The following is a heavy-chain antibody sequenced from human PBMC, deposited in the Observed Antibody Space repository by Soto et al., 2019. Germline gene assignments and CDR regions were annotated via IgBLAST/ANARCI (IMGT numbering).Heavy chain of an antibody. D-gene: IGHD2-2*01. J-gene: IGHJ3*02. Sequence: EVQLVESGGGLVEPGGSLRLSCAASGFTFNDAWMTWVRQAPGKGLEWVGRIKTIAGGGTTDYAAPAKGRFTISRDDSKNTVYLQMNSLKIEDTAVYYCTTERCTGTNCYVKNAFDIWGQGTMVTVSS. CDR3: TTERCTGTNCYVKNAFDI. V-gene: IGHV3-15*01. CDR2: IKTIAGGGTT. CDR1: GFTFNDAW.